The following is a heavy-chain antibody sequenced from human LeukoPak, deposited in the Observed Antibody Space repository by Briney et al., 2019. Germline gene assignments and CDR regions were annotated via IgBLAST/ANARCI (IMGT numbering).Heavy chain of an antibody. CDR3: ASFGYCSGGSCFDY. V-gene: IGHV3-21*01. J-gene: IGHJ4*02. D-gene: IGHD2-15*01. CDR2: ISSSSSYV. Sequence: GGSLRLSCAASGFTFSSYSMNWVRQAPGRGLEWVSSISSSSSYVYYADSVKGRFTISRDNAKNSLYLQMNSLRAEDTAVYYCASFGYCSGGSCFDYWGQGTLVTVSS. CDR1: GFTFSSYS.